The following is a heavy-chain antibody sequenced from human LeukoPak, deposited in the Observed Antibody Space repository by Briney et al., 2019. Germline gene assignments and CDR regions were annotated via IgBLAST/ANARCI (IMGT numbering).Heavy chain of an antibody. V-gene: IGHV3-30*02. CDR1: GFTFSSYG. J-gene: IGHJ4*02. D-gene: IGHD1-26*01. CDR2: IRYDGSNK. Sequence: GGSLRLSCAASGFTFSSYGMHWVRQAPGKGLEWVAFIRYDGSNKYYADSVKGRLTISRDNSKNTLYLQMNSLRAEDTAVYYCAKEPATPFDYWGQGTLVTVSS. CDR3: AKEPATPFDY.